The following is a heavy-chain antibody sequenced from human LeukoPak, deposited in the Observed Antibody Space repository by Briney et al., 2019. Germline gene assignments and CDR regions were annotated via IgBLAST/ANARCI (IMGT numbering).Heavy chain of an antibody. CDR3: ARDLMMEGRYFNYYMDV. CDR1: GFTFDDYG. V-gene: IGHV3-20*04. Sequence: GGSLRLSCAASGFTFDDYGMSWVRQAPGKGLEWVSGVSWNGGYTHYADSVKGRFTISRDNAKNSLYLQMNSLRAEDTALYYCARDLMMEGRYFNYYMDVWGEGTTVTVSS. D-gene: IGHD2-8*01. CDR2: VSWNGGYT. J-gene: IGHJ6*03.